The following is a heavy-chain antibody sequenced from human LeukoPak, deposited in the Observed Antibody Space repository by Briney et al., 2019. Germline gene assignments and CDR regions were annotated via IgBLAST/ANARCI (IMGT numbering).Heavy chain of an antibody. D-gene: IGHD3-3*01. J-gene: IGHJ6*02. CDR1: GFTFSSYA. Sequence: GRSLRLSCAASGFTFSSYAMSWVRQAPGKGLEWVSAISGSGGSTYYADSVKSRFTISRDNSKNTLYLQMNSLRAEDTAVYYCANGYYDFWSGYRGYYYYGMDVWGQGTTVTVSS. V-gene: IGHV3-23*01. CDR3: ANGYYDFWSGYRGYYYYGMDV. CDR2: ISGSGGST.